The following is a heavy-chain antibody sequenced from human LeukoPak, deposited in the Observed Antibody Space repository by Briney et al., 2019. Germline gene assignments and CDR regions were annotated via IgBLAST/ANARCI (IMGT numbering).Heavy chain of an antibody. J-gene: IGHJ4*02. CDR2: INSDGSTT. CDR1: GFTFSSYW. V-gene: IGHV3-74*01. CDR3: ARGYSSGYRIDY. D-gene: IGHD5-18*01. Sequence: GGSLRLSCAASGFTFSSYWMHWVRQAPGKGLVWVSRINSDGSTTSYADSVKGRFTISRDNAKKTLYLQMNSLRAEDTAIYYCARGYSSGYRIDYWGQGTLFTVSS.